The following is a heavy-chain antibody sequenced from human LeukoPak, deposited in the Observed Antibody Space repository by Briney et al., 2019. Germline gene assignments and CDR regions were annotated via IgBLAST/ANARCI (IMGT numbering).Heavy chain of an antibody. D-gene: IGHD2-2*01. CDR2: IKQDGSEK. CDR1: GFTFSSYW. Sequence: GGSLRLSCAASGFTFSSYWMSWVRQAPGKGLEWVANIKQDGSEKYYVDSVKGRFTISRDNAENSLYLQMNSLRAEDTAVYYCARDLTSHSDDAFDIWGQGTMVTVSS. CDR3: ARDLTSHSDDAFDI. V-gene: IGHV3-7*03. J-gene: IGHJ3*02.